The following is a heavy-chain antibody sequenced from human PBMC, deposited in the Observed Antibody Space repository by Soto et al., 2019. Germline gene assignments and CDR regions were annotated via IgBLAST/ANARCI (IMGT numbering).Heavy chain of an antibody. D-gene: IGHD6-13*01. V-gene: IGHV2-5*02. CDR3: ANLSWFYYFDY. Sequence: QITLKESGPTLVKPTQTLTLTCTFSGFSLSTSGVGVGWIRQPPGKALEWLALIYWDDDDRYSPSLKSRLTITKEPSKNHVVLTMTNMDPLDTATYYCANLSWFYYFDYWGQGTLVTVSS. J-gene: IGHJ4*02. CDR2: IYWDDDD. CDR1: GFSLSTSGVG.